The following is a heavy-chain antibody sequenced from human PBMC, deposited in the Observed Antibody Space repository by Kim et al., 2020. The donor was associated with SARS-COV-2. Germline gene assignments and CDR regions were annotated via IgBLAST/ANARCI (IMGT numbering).Heavy chain of an antibody. V-gene: IGHV4-34*01. D-gene: IGHD1-1*01. Sequence: NPSLERRVTISVDTSKNPFSLKLSSVTAADTAVYYCATTPVVYYYYGMDVWGQGTTVTVSS. J-gene: IGHJ6*02. CDR3: ATTPVVYYYYGMDV.